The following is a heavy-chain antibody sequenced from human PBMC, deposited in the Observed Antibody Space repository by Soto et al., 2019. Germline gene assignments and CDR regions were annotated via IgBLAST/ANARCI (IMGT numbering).Heavy chain of an antibody. CDR3: ARAQTPTESDF. CDR1: GYTFTNYG. CDR2: LDTYKGNT. Sequence: QIQLVQSEGEVRQPGASVKVSCKTSGYTFTNYGVTWVRQAPGQGLEWMGWLDTYKGNTKYAQKLQGRVTMTTDTSTSTAYVELRSLRSDDTAVYYGARAQTPTESDFWGQGTLVTVSS. D-gene: IGHD4-4*01. J-gene: IGHJ4*02. V-gene: IGHV1-18*01.